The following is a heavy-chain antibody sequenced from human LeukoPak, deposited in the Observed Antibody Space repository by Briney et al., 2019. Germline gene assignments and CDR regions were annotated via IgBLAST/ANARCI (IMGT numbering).Heavy chain of an antibody. CDR3: ARDYRPNDYGDLSDAFDI. V-gene: IGHV4-38-2*02. CDR1: GYSISSGFY. CDR2: IYYSGTT. D-gene: IGHD4-17*01. Sequence: PSETLSLTCTVSGYSISSGFYWGWIRQPPGKGLEWIGNIYYSGTTYYNPSLKSRVIISVDTSKNQFSLKLSSVTAADTAVYYCARDYRPNDYGDLSDAFDIWGQGTMVTVSS. J-gene: IGHJ3*02.